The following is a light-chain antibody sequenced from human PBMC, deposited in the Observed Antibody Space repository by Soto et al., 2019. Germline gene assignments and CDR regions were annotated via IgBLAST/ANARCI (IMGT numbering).Light chain of an antibody. Sequence: QSALTQPASVSGSPGQSITISCTGTSSDVGGYNYVSWYQQHPGKAPELMIYDVSNRPSGVSNRFSGSNSGNTAALTISGLQAEDEADYYCSSYTSSSTLVVFGGGTKLTVL. CDR3: SSYTSSSTLVV. J-gene: IGLJ2*01. CDR2: DVS. V-gene: IGLV2-14*01. CDR1: SSDVGGYNY.